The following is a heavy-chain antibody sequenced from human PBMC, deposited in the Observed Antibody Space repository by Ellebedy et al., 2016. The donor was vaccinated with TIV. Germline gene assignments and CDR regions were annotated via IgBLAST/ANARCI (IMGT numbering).Heavy chain of an antibody. D-gene: IGHD3-10*01. V-gene: IGHV3-23*01. J-gene: IGHJ5*02. CDR1: AGFTLRAYE. CDR3: AKGISWFGP. CDR2: ISVSGTDT. Sequence: GGSLRLXCAASAGFTLRAYEMTWVRQAPGKGLEWVSTISVSGTDTYYADSVKGRFTISRDNSKNTLYLQMNGLRAGDTAMYYCAKGISWFGPWGQGTLVTVSS.